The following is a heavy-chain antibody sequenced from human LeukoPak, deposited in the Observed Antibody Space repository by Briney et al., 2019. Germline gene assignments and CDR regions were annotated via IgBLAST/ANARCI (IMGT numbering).Heavy chain of an antibody. J-gene: IGHJ6*03. CDR3: ARDRYNWNDGYYYMDV. D-gene: IGHD1-1*01. CDR1: GFTVSSNY. CDR2: IYSGGST. Sequence: GGSLRLSCAASGFTVSSNYMSWVRQAPGKGLEWVSVIYSGGSTYYADSVKGRFTISRDNSKNTLYLQMNSLRAEDTAVYYCARDRYNWNDGYYYMDVWGKGTTVTVSS. V-gene: IGHV3-53*01.